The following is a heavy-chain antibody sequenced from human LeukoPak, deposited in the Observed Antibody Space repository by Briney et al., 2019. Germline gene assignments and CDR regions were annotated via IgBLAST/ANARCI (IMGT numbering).Heavy chain of an antibody. CDR1: GFTLTNYW. D-gene: IGHD2-21*01. Sequence: GGSLRLSCAASGFTLTNYWMSWVRQAPGKGPEWVANIKHDGSETYYLDSVKGRFTISRDNAKNSLYLQMSSLRADDTAVYYCAKIVDPNGVDYWGQGTLVTVSS. CDR3: AKIVDPNGVDY. CDR2: IKHDGSET. J-gene: IGHJ4*02. V-gene: IGHV3-7*01.